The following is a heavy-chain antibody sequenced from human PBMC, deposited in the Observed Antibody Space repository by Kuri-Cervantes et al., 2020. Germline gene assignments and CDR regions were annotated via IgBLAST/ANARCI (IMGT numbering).Heavy chain of an antibody. V-gene: IGHV4-59*13. D-gene: IGHD6-19*01. CDR1: GGSISSYY. J-gene: IGHJ2*01. CDR2: IYYSGST. Sequence: SETLSLTGTVSGGSISSYYWSWIRQPPGKGLEWIGYIYYSGSTNYNPSLKSRVTISVDTSKNQFSLNLSSVTAADTAVYYCARDSEGAVAQWYFDLWGHGTLVTVSS. CDR3: ARDSEGAVAQWYFDL.